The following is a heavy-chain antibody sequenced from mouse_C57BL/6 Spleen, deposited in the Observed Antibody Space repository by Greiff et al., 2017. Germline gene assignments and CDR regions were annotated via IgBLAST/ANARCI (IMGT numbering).Heavy chain of an antibody. CDR1: GYTFTSYW. CDR2: IDPSDSYT. Sequence: QVQLQQSGAELVRPGTSVKLSCKASGYTFTSYWMHWVKQRPGQGLEWIGVIDPSDSYTNYNQKFKGKATLTVDTSSSTAYMQLSSLTSEDSAVYYCARTAQAYYFDDWGQGTTLTVSS. D-gene: IGHD3-2*02. J-gene: IGHJ2*01. CDR3: ARTAQAYYFDD. V-gene: IGHV1-59*01.